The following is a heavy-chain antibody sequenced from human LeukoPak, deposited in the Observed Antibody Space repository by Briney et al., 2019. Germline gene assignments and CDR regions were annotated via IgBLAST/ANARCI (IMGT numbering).Heavy chain of an antibody. D-gene: IGHD3-10*01. CDR3: ARGRITMGYFDY. J-gene: IGHJ4*02. Sequence: SETLSLTCAVYGGSFSGYYWSWIRQPPGKGLEWIGEINHSGSINYNPSLKSRVTISVDTSKNQFSLKLSSVTAADTAVYYCARGRITMGYFDYWGQGTLVTVSS. CDR1: GGSFSGYY. CDR2: INHSGSI. V-gene: IGHV4-34*01.